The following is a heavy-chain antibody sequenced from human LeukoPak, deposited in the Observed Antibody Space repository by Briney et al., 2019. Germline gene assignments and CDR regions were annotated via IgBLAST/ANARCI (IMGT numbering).Heavy chain of an antibody. D-gene: IGHD3-22*01. CDR2: INWNGGST. CDR3: ARASYDSIEFAHYYMDV. V-gene: IGHV3-20*04. Sequence: PGGSLRLSCAASGFTFDDYGMSWVRQAPGKGLEWVSGINWNGGSTGYADSVKGRFTISRDNAKNSLYLQMNSLRAEDTALYYCARASYDSIEFAHYYMDVWGKGTTVTVSS. J-gene: IGHJ6*03. CDR1: GFTFDDYG.